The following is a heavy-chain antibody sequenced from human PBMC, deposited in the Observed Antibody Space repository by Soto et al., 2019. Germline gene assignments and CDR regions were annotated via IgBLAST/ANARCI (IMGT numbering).Heavy chain of an antibody. J-gene: IGHJ6*02. Sequence: VQLVESGGGLVQPGGSLRLSCAASGFTFSSYWMSWVRQAPGKGLEWVANIKQDGSEKYYVDSVKGRFTISRDNAKNSLYLQMNSLRAEDTAVYYCARDLGQLEKYYYYYYGMDVWGQGTTVTVSS. V-gene: IGHV3-7*03. CDR2: IKQDGSEK. CDR3: ARDLGQLEKYYYYYYGMDV. CDR1: GFTFSSYW. D-gene: IGHD6-6*01.